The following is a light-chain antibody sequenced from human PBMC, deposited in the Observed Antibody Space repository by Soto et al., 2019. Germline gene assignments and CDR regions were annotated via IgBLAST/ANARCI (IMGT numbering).Light chain of an antibody. CDR1: QSVGSY. CDR3: QQYRSSPLT. V-gene: IGKV3-20*01. CDR2: GTY. Sequence: EIVMTQSPGTLSLSPGERATLSCRASQSVGSYLAWYLQKPGQAPRLLISGTYSRATGIPDRFSGSGSGTDFTLTISRLEPEDFAVYYCQQYRSSPLTFGGGTKVDI. J-gene: IGKJ4*01.